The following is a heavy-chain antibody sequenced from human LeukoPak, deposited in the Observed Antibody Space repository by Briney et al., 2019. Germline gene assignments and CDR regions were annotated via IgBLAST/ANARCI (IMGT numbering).Heavy chain of an antibody. CDR3: AREEKIDHGDDFDD. Sequence: SETLSLTCTVSGGSTSRYFWNWIRQSPGKGLEWIGYVHYSGETSYNPSLKSRASISLDTSKNQFSLKLTSVTAADTAIYYCAREEKIDHGDDFDDWGQGTLVTVSS. D-gene: IGHD4-17*01. V-gene: IGHV4-59*01. CDR1: GGSTSRYF. CDR2: VHYSGET. J-gene: IGHJ4*02.